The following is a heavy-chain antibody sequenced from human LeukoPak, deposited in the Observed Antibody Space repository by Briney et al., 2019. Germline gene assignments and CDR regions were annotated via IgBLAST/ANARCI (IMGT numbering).Heavy chain of an antibody. Sequence: SETLSLTCTVSGGSISSYYWSWIRQPPGKGLEWIGYIYYSGSTNYNPSLKSRVTISVDTSKNQFSLKLSSVTAADTAVYYCARGMEDKSFSFGELRKNYYYYMDVWGKGTTVTVSS. D-gene: IGHD3-10*01. CDR3: ARGMEDKSFSFGELRKNYYYYMDV. V-gene: IGHV4-59*12. CDR2: IYYSGST. CDR1: GGSISSYY. J-gene: IGHJ6*03.